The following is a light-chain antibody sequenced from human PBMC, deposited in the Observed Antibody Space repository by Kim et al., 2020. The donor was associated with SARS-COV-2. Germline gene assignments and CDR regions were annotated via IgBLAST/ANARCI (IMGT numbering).Light chain of an antibody. J-gene: IGLJ1*01. CDR3: QAWDSSTLYV. V-gene: IGLV3-1*01. CDR1: KLGDKY. Sequence: GSPGQTASITCSGDKLGDKYACWYQQKPGQSPVLVIYQDSKRPSGIPERFSGSNSGNTATLTISGTQAMDEADYYCQAWDSSTLYVFGTGTKVTVL. CDR2: QDS.